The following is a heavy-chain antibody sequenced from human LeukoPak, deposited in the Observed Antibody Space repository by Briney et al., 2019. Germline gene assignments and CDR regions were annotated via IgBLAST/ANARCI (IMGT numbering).Heavy chain of an antibody. V-gene: IGHV3-23*01. Sequence: GGSLRLSCAASGFTLSSYAMSWVRQAPGKGLEWVSAISGSGGSTYYADSVKGRFTISRDNSKNTLYLQMNSLRAEDTAVYYCARDHYSGYDFDPPKYYYYYGMDVWGQGTTVTVSS. D-gene: IGHD5-12*01. CDR1: GFTLSSYA. CDR2: ISGSGGST. J-gene: IGHJ6*02. CDR3: ARDHYSGYDFDPPKYYYYYGMDV.